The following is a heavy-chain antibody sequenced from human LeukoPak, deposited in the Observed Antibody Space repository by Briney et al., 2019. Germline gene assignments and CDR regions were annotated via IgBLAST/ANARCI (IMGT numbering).Heavy chain of an antibody. CDR1: GLTFDDYG. V-gene: IGHV3-20*04. Sequence: PGGSLRLSCAASGLTFDDYGMSWVRQAPGKGLEWVSGINWNGGSTGYADSVKGRFTISRDNAKNSLYLQMNSLGAEDTALYYCAKSLLGIAFDIWGQGTMVTVSS. CDR3: AKSLLGIAFDI. CDR2: INWNGGST. D-gene: IGHD1-26*01. J-gene: IGHJ3*02.